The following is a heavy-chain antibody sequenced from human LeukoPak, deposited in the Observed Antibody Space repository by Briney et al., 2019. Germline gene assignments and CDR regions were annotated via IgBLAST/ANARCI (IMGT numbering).Heavy chain of an antibody. V-gene: IGHV4-61*02. CDR1: GGSISSGSYY. J-gene: IGHJ4*02. Sequence: SETLSLTCTVSGGSISSGSYYWSWIRQPAGKGLEWIGRIYTSGSTNYNPSLKSRVTISVDTSKNQFSLKLSSVTAADTAVYYCARTYDYVWGSYRSHSFDSWGQGTLVTVSS. CDR2: IYTSGST. D-gene: IGHD3-16*02. CDR3: ARTYDYVWGSYRSHSFDS.